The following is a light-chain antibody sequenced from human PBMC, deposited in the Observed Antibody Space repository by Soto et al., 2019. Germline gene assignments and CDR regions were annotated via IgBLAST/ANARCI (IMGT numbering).Light chain of an antibody. J-gene: IGKJ1*01. CDR1: QSVSSSY. CDR3: QQYDRSPWT. V-gene: IGKV3-20*01. CDR2: GAS. Sequence: EIVLTQSPGTLSLSPGERATLSCRASQSVSSSYLAWYQQKPGQAPRLLICGASSRATGIPDRFSASGSGTDFTLTISRLEPEDFAVYYWQQYDRSPWTFGQGPKVEIK.